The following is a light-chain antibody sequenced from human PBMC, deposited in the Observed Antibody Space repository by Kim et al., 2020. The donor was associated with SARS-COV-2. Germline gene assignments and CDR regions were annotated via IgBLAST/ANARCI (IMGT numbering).Light chain of an antibody. CDR1: SLRSSN. CDR3: NSRDIGGNLPVV. V-gene: IGLV3-19*01. Sequence: SSELTQDPAVSVALGQTVRITCQGGSLRSSNASLYQQKPGQAHVLVIYGKNNRTSGIPDRFSVSSSGNTASLTITGAQAEDEADYYCNSRDIGGNLPVVFGGGTQLTVL. J-gene: IGLJ2*01. CDR2: GKN.